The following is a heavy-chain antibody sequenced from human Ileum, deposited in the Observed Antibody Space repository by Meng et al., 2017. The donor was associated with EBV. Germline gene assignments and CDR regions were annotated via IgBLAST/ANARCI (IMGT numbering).Heavy chain of an antibody. D-gene: IGHD6-19*01. J-gene: IGHJ4*02. CDR1: GGTFSTYS. CDR3: ARDPSNTSGRYAYFDY. V-gene: IGHV1-69*08. Sequence: QVHLVQSGAEVKKPGSSVKVPCKASGGTFSTYSIPWVRQAPGQGLEWMGRIIPILGIVNYAQKFQGRVTITADKSTSTAYMELSSLRSEDTAVYYCARDPSNTSGRYAYFDYWGPGTLVTVSS. CDR2: IIPILGIV.